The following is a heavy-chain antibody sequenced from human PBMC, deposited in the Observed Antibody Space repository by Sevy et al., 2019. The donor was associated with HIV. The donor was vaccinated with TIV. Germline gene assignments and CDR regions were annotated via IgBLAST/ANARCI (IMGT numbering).Heavy chain of an antibody. CDR2: LTGSGGAS. CDR1: GFTFTTYA. J-gene: IGHJ4*02. CDR3: VNARVVGSGWAGNLDD. Sequence: GGSLRLSCAASGFTFTTYAMTWVRQGPRKGLEWVSSLTGSGGASYYADSVKGRFTTSRDSSRNIVDLQMTGLRVEDTAVYYCVNARVVGSGWAGNLDDWGQGAMVTVSS. V-gene: IGHV3-23*01. D-gene: IGHD6-25*01.